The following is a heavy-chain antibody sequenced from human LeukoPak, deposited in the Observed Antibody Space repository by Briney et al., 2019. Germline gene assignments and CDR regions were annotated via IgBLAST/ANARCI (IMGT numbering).Heavy chain of an antibody. V-gene: IGHV4-39*07. CDR2: IYYNGDT. D-gene: IGHD4-11*01. Sequence: SETLSLTCSVSGGSISSSRSYWGWIRQTPGKGLEWVGSIYYNGDTYYNPSFKSRVSMSVDTAKNQISLILASVTAADTAVYYCSREGYSCPNWFDTWGQGTLVTVSS. CDR3: SREGYSCPNWFDT. CDR1: GGSISSSRSY. J-gene: IGHJ5*02.